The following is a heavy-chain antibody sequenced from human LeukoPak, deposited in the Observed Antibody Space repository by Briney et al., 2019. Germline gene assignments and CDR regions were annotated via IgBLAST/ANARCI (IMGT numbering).Heavy chain of an antibody. V-gene: IGHV4-30-2*01. CDR3: ARDHNGSGSLDFDY. J-gene: IGHJ4*02. CDR2: IYHSGST. Sequence: SETLSLTCTVSGGSISSGGYYWSWIRQPPGKGLEWIGYIYHSGSTYYNPSLKSRVTISVDRSKNQFSLKLSSVTAADTAVYYCARDHNGSGSLDFDYWGQGTLVTVSS. D-gene: IGHD3-10*01. CDR1: GGSISSGGYY.